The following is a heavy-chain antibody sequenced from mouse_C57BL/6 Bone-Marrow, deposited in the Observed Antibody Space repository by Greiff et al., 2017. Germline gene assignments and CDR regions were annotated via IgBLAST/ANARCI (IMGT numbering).Heavy chain of an antibody. CDR1: GYTFTSYW. CDR3: AGRSGSGYNYAMDD. D-gene: IGHD1-1*01. Sequence: QVQLQQPGAELVKPGASVQLSCKASGYTFTSYWMHCVKRRPARGLAWFGRLDPNRGGSKSNAQFNSQVTLTVCPPSRTAYMRLSSLTSEDYTVNYGAGRSGSGYNYAMDDWGQGSSVTVAA. CDR2: LDPNRGGS. V-gene: IGHV1-72*01. J-gene: IGHJ4*01.